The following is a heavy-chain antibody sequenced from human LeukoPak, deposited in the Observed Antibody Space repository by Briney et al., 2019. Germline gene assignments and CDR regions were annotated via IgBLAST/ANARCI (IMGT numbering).Heavy chain of an antibody. CDR1: GGSISSGDYY. CDR2: IYYSGST. Sequence: SQTLSLTCTVSGGSISSGDYYWSWLRQPPGKGLKWIAYIYYSGSTNYNPSLKSRFTISVDTSNNQLSLKLSSVTAADTAIYYCARHGGGASSSWFDAFDIWGQGTMVTVSS. D-gene: IGHD6-13*01. J-gene: IGHJ3*02. V-gene: IGHV4-61*08. CDR3: ARHGGGASSSWFDAFDI.